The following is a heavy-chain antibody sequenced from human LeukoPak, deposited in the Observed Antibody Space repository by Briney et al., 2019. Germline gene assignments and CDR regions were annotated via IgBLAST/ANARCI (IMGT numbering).Heavy chain of an antibody. CDR3: ASSSDSSYGLDY. Sequence: PSETLSLTCTVSGGSISSYYWSWIRQPPGKELEWIGYIYYSGSTNYNPSLKSRVTIPVDTSKNQFSLKLSSVTAADTAVYYCASSSDSSYGLDYWGQGTLVTVSS. V-gene: IGHV4-59*01. J-gene: IGHJ4*02. CDR2: IYYSGST. D-gene: IGHD3-22*01. CDR1: GGSISSYY.